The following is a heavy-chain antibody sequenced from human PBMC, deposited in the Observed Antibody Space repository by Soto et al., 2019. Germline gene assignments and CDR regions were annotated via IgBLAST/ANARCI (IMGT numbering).Heavy chain of an antibody. D-gene: IGHD6-13*01. CDR3: AKPPGGSSSWPVDY. V-gene: IGHV1-3*01. CDR1: GYTFTSYA. Sequence: ASVKVSCKASGYTFTSYAMHWVRQAPGQRLEWMGWINAGNGNTKYSQKFQGRVTITRDTSASTAYMELNSLRAEDTAVYYCAKPPGGSSSWPVDYWGQGTLVTVSS. J-gene: IGHJ4*02. CDR2: INAGNGNT.